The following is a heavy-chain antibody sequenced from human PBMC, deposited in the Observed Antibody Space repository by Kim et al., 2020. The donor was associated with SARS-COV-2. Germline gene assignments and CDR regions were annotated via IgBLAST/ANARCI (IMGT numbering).Heavy chain of an antibody. CDR2: LYAGGTE. J-gene: IGHJ4*02. Sequence: GGSLRLSCAASGFTVRTNYVSWVRQAPGKGLEWVSILYAGGTEYYADSVKGRFTISRDNSKNTLFLHMNSLRADDTAIYYCARATYYDFWSGYPRYFDYWGQGTLVTVSS. V-gene: IGHV3-53*01. CDR3: ARATYYDFWSGYPRYFDY. CDR1: GFTVRTNY. D-gene: IGHD3-3*01.